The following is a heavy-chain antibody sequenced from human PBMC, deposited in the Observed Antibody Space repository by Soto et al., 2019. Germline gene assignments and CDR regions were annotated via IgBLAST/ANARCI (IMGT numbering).Heavy chain of an antibody. CDR1: GYTFTSYA. D-gene: IGHD2-8*02. J-gene: IGHJ5*02. Sequence: GASVKVSCKASGYTFTSYAMHWVRQAPGQRLEWMGWINAGNGNTKYSQKFQGRVSLTRDTSASTAYMELSSLRSEDTAVYYCARGDWWVSMNPWGQGTLVTVSS. CDR3: ARGDWWVSMNP. V-gene: IGHV1-3*01. CDR2: INAGNGNT.